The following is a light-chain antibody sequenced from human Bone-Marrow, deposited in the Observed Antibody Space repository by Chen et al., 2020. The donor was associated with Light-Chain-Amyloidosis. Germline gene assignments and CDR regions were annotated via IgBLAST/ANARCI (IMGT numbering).Light chain of an antibody. Sequence: SYELPQPPSVSVPPGQTARITCSGDDLPTKYAYWYQQKPGQAPVLVIHRDTERPSGISERFADSSSGTTATLTISGVQAEDEADYHCQSADSSGTYEVIFGGGTKLTVL. CDR3: QSADSSGTYEVI. CDR1: DLPTKY. J-gene: IGLJ2*01. CDR2: RDT. V-gene: IGLV3-25*03.